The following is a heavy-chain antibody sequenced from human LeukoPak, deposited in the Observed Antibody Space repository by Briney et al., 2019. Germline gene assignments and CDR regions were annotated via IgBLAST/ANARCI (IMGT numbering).Heavy chain of an antibody. CDR2: IYYSGST. V-gene: IGHV4-59*01. CDR1: GGSISSYY. CDR3: ARNSFPARGAFDI. D-gene: IGHD2/OR15-2a*01. Sequence: SETLSLTCTVSGGSISSYYWSWIRQPPGKGLEWIGYIYYSGSTNYNPSLKSRVTISVDTSKNQFSLKLSSVTAADTAVYYCARNSFPARGAFDIWGQGTMVTVSS. J-gene: IGHJ3*02.